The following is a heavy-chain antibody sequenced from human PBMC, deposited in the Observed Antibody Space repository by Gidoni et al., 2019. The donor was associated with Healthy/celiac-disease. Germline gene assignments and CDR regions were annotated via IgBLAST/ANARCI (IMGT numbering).Heavy chain of an antibody. J-gene: IGHJ3*02. CDR3: AKGYDGYDAFDI. V-gene: IGHV3-30*18. CDR2: ISYDGSNK. D-gene: IGHD3-22*01. CDR1: GFTFSSYG. Sequence: QVQLVESGGGVVQPGRSLRLSCAASGFTFSSYGMHWVRQAPGKGLVWVAVISYDGSNKYYADSVKGRFTISRDNSKNTLYLQMNSLRAEDTAVYYCAKGYDGYDAFDIWGQGTMVTVSS.